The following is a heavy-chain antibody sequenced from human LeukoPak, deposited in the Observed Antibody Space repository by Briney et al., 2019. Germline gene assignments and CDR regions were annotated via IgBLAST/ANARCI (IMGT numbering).Heavy chain of an antibody. CDR3: AKDPYYYDSSGYDY. V-gene: IGHV3-23*01. CDR1: GFTFSSYA. Sequence: GGSLRLSCAASGFTFSSYAMSWVRQAPGKGLEWVSAISGSGGSTYYADSVKGRFTISRDNSENTLYLQMNSLRAEDTAVYYCAKDPYYYDSSGYDYWGQGTLVTVSS. CDR2: ISGSGGST. D-gene: IGHD3-22*01. J-gene: IGHJ4*02.